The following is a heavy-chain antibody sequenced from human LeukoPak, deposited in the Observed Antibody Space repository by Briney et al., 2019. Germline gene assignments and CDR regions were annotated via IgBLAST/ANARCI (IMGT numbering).Heavy chain of an antibody. CDR3: ARDSHGTFGYYYHGMDV. V-gene: IGHV4-61*02. D-gene: IGHD1-14*01. Sequence: SQTLSLTCTVSGGSISSGSYYWSWIRQPAGTGLEWIGRIYTSGSTNYNPSLKSRVTISVDTSKNQFSLKLSSVTAADTAVYYCARDSHGTFGYYYHGMDVWGQGTTVTVSS. CDR2: IYTSGST. J-gene: IGHJ6*02. CDR1: GGSISSGSYY.